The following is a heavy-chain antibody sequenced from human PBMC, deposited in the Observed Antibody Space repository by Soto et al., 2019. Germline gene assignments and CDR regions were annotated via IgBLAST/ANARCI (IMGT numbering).Heavy chain of an antibody. Sequence: SETQSLTSTVSGGNIRSYGWGWIRQPPGKGLEWIGSIYYSGSTYYNPSLKSRVTISVDTSKNQFSLKLSSVTAADTAVYYCARHLAARGPYYFDYWGQGTLVTVSS. V-gene: IGHV4-39*01. CDR3: ARHLAARGPYYFDY. CDR1: GGNIRSYG. D-gene: IGHD6-6*01. J-gene: IGHJ4*02. CDR2: IYYSGST.